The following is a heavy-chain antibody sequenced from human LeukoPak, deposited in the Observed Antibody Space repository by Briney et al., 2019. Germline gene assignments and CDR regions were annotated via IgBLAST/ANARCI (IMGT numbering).Heavy chain of an antibody. D-gene: IGHD4-17*01. CDR3: ARGHYGDYVLDY. CDR1: GYTFTSYD. J-gene: IGHJ4*02. CDR2: MNPNSGNT. V-gene: IGHV1-8*01. Sequence: ASVKVSCKASGYTFTSYDINCVRQATGQGLEWMGWMNPNSGNTGYAQKFQGRVTMTRNTSISTAYMELSSLRSEDTAVYYCARGHYGDYVLDYWGQGTLVTVSS.